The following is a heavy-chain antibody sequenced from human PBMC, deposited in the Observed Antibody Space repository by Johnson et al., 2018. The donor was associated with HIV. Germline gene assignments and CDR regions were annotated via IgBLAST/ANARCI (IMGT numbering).Heavy chain of an antibody. D-gene: IGHD6-19*01. V-gene: IGHV3-74*02. CDR1: GFTFSSYW. CDR2: INNDGSST. CDR3: VRPFQWLDAFDI. Sequence: VQLVESGEILAKSAWSPRLSCAASGFTFSSYWMHWVRQAPGKGLVWVSRINNDGSSTPYADSVQGRVTISRDNAKNTLYLQMNSLRADDTAVYYCVRPFQWLDAFDIWGQGTMVTVSS. J-gene: IGHJ3*02.